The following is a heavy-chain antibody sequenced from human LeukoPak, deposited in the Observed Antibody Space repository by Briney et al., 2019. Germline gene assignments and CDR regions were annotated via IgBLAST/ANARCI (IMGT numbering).Heavy chain of an antibody. CDR2: ISWNSGSI. CDR1: GFTLDDYA. D-gene: IGHD6-13*01. J-gene: IGHJ4*02. V-gene: IGHV3-9*03. Sequence: GGSLRLSCAASGFTLDDYAMHWVRQAPGKGLEWVSGISWNSGSIGYADSVKGRFTISRDNAKNSLYLQMNSLRAEDMALYYCAKGAAAGTSRTYFDYWGQGTLVTVSS. CDR3: AKGAAAGTSRTYFDY.